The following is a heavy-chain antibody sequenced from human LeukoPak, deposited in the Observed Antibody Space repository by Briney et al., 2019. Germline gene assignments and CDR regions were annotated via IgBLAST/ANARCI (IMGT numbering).Heavy chain of an antibody. D-gene: IGHD3-22*01. V-gene: IGHV3-23*01. Sequence: GGSLRLSCAVSGFIVNDNYLSWVRQAPGKGLEWVSVIDGIGGGTKYADSVRGRFTISRDKSKNTLDLHMSSLRDEDTAVYYCAKSGDTSGYYYYFDHWGQGTPVTVSS. CDR3: AKSGDTSGYYYYFDH. J-gene: IGHJ4*02. CDR2: IDGIGGGT. CDR1: GFIVNDNY.